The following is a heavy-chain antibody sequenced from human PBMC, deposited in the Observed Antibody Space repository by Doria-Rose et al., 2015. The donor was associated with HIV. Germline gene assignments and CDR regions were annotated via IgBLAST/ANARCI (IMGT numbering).Heavy chain of an antibody. CDR1: GFSFESYA. D-gene: IGHD3-16*02. CDR3: AKAPIVGPKYYFYMDV. V-gene: IGHV3-9*01. J-gene: IGHJ6*03. CDR2: ISWDSGAK. Sequence: VQLVQSGGGLVQPGRSLRLSCLGSGFSFESYAMHWVRLAPGKGLEWVAGISWDSGAKGNADSVEGRFTISRDNAKKSVYLEMRSLRPEDTAFYYCAKAPIVGPKYYFYMDVWGKGTSVTVSS.